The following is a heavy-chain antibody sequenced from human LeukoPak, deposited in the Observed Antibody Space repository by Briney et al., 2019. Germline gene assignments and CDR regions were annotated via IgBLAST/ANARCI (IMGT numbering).Heavy chain of an antibody. J-gene: IGHJ4*02. CDR2: IYYSGST. Sequence: SETLSLTCTVSGGSVSSYYWSWIRQPPGKGLEWIGYIYYSGSTNYNPSLKSRVTISADTSKNQFSLKLSSVTAADTAVYYCARHSTNPRYCSSTSCYYYFDYWGQGTLVTVSS. CDR3: ARHSTNPRYCSSTSCYYYFDY. D-gene: IGHD2-2*01. CDR1: GGSVSSYY. V-gene: IGHV4-59*08.